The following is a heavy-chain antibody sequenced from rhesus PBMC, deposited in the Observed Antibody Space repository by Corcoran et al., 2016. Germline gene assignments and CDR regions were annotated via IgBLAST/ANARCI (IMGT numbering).Heavy chain of an antibody. CDR3: ARGDYNIWTGYSLYGLDS. J-gene: IGHJ6*01. CDR1: GGSISDSYY. Sequence: QVQLQESGPGLVKPSETLSLTCAVSGGSISDSYYWSWIRQPPGKGLEWVWYIYGSGGSTYSNPSLKSRVTISTDTSKNQFSLKLSSVTAADTAVYYCARGDYNIWTGYSLYGLDSWGQGVVVTVSS. V-gene: IGHV4-106*01. CDR2: IYGSGGST. D-gene: IGHD3-3*01.